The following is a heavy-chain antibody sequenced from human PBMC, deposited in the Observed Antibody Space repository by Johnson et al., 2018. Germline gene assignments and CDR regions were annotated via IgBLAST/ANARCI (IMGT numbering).Heavy chain of an antibody. CDR1: GFTFSNAW. Sequence: EVQLVESGGGLVKPGGSLRLSCAASGFTFSNAWMNWVRQAPGTGLEWVGRIKSKTDGGTKDYAAPVKGRFTTSRDDSKNPLYLQMNSLRAEDTAVYYCARVPEYYYYGMDVWGQGTTVTVSS. CDR2: IKSKTDGGTK. D-gene: IGHD1-14*01. J-gene: IGHJ6*02. CDR3: ARVPEYYYYGMDV. V-gene: IGHV3-15*07.